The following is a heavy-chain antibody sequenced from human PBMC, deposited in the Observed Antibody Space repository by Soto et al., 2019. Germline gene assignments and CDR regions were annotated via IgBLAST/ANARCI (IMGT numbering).Heavy chain of an antibody. CDR3: ARDTSRGEYDY. CDR2: ITVYNGNT. Sequence: QVQLVQSGAEVKKPGASVKVSCKASGYTFTSYGISWVRQAPGQGLEWMGWITVYNGNTNSAQKLQGRVTMTTDTATSTAYRDLRSLRSDDTAVYFCARDTSRGEYDYWGQGTLVTVSS. CDR1: GYTFTSYG. D-gene: IGHD3-10*01. J-gene: IGHJ4*02. V-gene: IGHV1-18*01.